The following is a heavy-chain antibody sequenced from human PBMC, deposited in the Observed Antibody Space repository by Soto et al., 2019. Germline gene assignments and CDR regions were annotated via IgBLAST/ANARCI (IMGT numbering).Heavy chain of an antibody. D-gene: IGHD2-2*02. CDR2: IYYSGST. CDR3: ARVPRYCSSTSCYSPFDP. J-gene: IGHJ5*02. CDR1: CGSISSYY. V-gene: IGHV4-59*01. Sequence: SETLSLTCTVSCGSISSYYWSWIRQPPGKGLEWIGYIYYSGSTNYNPSLKSRVTISVDMSKNQFSLKLSSVTAADTAVYYCARVPRYCSSTSCYSPFDPWGQGTLVTVSS.